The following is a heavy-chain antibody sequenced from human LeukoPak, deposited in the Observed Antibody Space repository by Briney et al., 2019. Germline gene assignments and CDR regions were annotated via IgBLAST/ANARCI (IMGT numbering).Heavy chain of an antibody. Sequence: GASVTDSCKASGYSFNTYGISWVRPPPGQGLEWMGWVSADNGETHYAQRCQGRVTMTTDTSTSTAYMELRSLRSDDTAVYYCAGDYQLLLLWDCFDPWGQGTLVSVS. CDR2: VSADNGET. CDR3: AGDYQLLLLWDCFDP. CDR1: GYSFNTYG. V-gene: IGHV1-18*01. J-gene: IGHJ5*02. D-gene: IGHD2-2*01.